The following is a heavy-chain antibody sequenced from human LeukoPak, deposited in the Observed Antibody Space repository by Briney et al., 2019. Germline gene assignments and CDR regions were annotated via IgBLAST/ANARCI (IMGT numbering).Heavy chain of an antibody. J-gene: IGHJ4*02. D-gene: IGHD2-2*01. CDR1: GFTFTSTA. CDR2: ILVGSGNT. V-gene: IGHV1-58*01. CDR3: ASDPPYTSSSAW. Sequence: EASVTVSCKASGFTFTSTAVQWVRQARGQGLEWIGWILVGSGNTNYAQMFQERVTLTWDVSTSTAYMVLSSLRSEDTAIYYCASDPPYTSSSAWWGQGTLVTVSS.